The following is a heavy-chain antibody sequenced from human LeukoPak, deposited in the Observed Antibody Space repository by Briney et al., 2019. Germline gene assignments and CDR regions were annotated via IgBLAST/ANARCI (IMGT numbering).Heavy chain of an antibody. CDR2: IYPGDSDT. CDR1: GYSFTSYL. D-gene: IGHD6-19*01. J-gene: IGHJ5*02. CDR3: ARRVSVGFDP. V-gene: IGHV5-51*01. Sequence: GESLKISRKGSGYSFTSYLIGWGGQMPGKGLEWMGIIYPGDSDTRYSPSFQGQVTISADKSISTAYLQWSSLKASDTAMYYCARRVSVGFDPWGQGTLVTVSS.